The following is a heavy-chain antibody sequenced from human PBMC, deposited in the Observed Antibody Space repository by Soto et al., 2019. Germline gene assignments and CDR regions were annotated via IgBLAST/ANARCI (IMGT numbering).Heavy chain of an antibody. J-gene: IGHJ6*02. Sequence: QVQLVQSGAEVKKRGASVKVSCKASGYSFTGYYMHWVRQAPGQWLEWMGWINPNSGDTNYAQKFQGRVTMTMDTSISTAYMELSRLTSDDTAVYYCARVSLGDCGSGWQVVYYYAMAVWGRGTKVTVSS. V-gene: IGHV1-2*02. CDR3: ARVSLGDCGSGWQVVYYYAMAV. D-gene: IGHD3-3*01. CDR1: GYSFTGYY. CDR2: INPNSGDT.